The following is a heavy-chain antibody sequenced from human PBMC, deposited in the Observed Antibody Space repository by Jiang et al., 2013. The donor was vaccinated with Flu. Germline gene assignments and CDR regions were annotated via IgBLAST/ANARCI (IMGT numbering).Heavy chain of an antibody. CDR1: GGSISSYY. D-gene: IGHD1-26*01. CDR3: ARVGVGATPIDY. CDR2: IYHSGST. V-gene: IGHV4-38-2*02. Sequence: LLKPSETLSLTCTVSGGSISSYYWGWIRQPPGKGLEWIGSIYHSGSTYYNPSLKSRVTISVDTSKNQFSLKLSSVTAADTAVYYCARVGVGATPIDYWGQGTLVTVSS. J-gene: IGHJ4*02.